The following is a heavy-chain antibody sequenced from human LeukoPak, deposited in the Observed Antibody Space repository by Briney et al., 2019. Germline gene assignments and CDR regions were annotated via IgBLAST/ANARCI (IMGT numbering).Heavy chain of an antibody. CDR3: ARASMATISYYYFYMDA. D-gene: IGHD5-24*01. J-gene: IGHJ6*03. V-gene: IGHV3-23*01. CDR2: ISGSGGST. Sequence: GGSLRLSCAASGFTFSSYAMSWVRQAPGKGLEWVSAISGSGGSTYYADSVKGRFTISRDNSKNTLYLQMNSLGAEDTALYYCARASMATISYYYFYMDAWGKGTTVTVSS. CDR1: GFTFSSYA.